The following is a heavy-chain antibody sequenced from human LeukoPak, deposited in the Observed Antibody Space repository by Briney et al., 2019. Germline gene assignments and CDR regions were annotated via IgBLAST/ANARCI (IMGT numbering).Heavy chain of an antibody. CDR2: IQHSGNI. J-gene: IGHJ5*02. V-gene: IGHV4-4*02. D-gene: IGHD3-3*01. CDR1: GFTVSRKY. Sequence: GSLRLSCAASGFTVSRKYMSWVRQPPGKGLEWIGEIQHSGNINYNLSLKSRVTISVDKSKNQFSLTVTSVTAADTAIYYCARNYESGYSIGPWGQGTLVTVSS. CDR3: ARNYESGYSIGP.